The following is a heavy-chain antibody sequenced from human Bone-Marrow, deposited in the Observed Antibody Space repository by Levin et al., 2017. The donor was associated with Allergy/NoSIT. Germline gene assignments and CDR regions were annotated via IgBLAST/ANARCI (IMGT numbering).Heavy chain of an antibody. CDR1: GFTFSSYW. CDR2: IKQEGSEK. D-gene: IGHD6-13*01. Sequence: GGSLRLSCAASGFTFSSYWMSWVRQAPGKGLEWVANIKQEGSEKYYVDSVKGRFTISRDNAKNSLYLQMNSLRAEDPAVYYCARDPGSSSWYFWFDPWGQGPLVTVSS. J-gene: IGHJ5*02. V-gene: IGHV3-7*01. CDR3: ARDPGSSSWYFWFDP.